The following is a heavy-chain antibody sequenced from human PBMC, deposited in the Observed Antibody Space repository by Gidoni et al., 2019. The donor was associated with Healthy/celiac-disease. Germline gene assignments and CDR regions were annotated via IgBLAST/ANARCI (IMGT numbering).Heavy chain of an antibody. CDR3: ARHADYYGSGSYFS. D-gene: IGHD3-10*01. V-gene: IGHV4-39*01. J-gene: IGHJ4*02. Sequence: QLQLQESGPGLVKPSETLSLTCTVSGGSISSSSYYWGWIRQPPGKGLEWIGSIYYSGSTYYNPSLKSRVTISVDTSKNQFSLKLSSVTAADTAVYYCARHADYYGSGSYFSWGQGTLVTVSS. CDR2: IYYSGST. CDR1: GGSISSSSYY.